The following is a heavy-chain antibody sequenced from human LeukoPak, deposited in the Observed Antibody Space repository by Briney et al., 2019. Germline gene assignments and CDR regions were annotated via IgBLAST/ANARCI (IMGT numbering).Heavy chain of an antibody. J-gene: IGHJ4*02. CDR3: ARDFLNYNDSSGYQFDY. CDR1: GGTFSSYA. Sequence: GASVKVSCKASGGTFSSYAISWVRQAPGQGLEWMGRIIPILGIANYAQKFQGRVTITADKSTSTAYMELSSLRSEDTAVYYCARDFLNYNDSSGYQFDYWGQGTLVTVSS. D-gene: IGHD3-22*01. CDR2: IIPILGIA. V-gene: IGHV1-69*04.